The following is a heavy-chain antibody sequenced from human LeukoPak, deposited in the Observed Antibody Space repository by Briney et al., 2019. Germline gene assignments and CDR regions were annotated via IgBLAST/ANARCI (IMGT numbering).Heavy chain of an antibody. J-gene: IGHJ5*02. Sequence: SETLSLTCTVSGGSISSHFRTWIRQPPGKGLEWIGYIHYRGRTNYNPSLKSGVSISVDTSKNEFSLKLSSVPAADTAVYYCASDFLECSRASCLNWFDPWGQGTLVTVSS. V-gene: IGHV4-59*11. D-gene: IGHD2-2*01. CDR3: ASDFLECSRASCLNWFDP. CDR1: GGSISSHF. CDR2: IHYRGRT.